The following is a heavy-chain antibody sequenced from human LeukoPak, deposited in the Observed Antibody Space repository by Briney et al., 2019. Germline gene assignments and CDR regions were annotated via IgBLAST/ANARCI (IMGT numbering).Heavy chain of an antibody. V-gene: IGHV3-23*01. J-gene: IGHJ4*02. Sequence: GGSLRLSCAASGLTFRNYAMSWVRQAPGKGLEWVSAISGSGGSTYYADSVKGRFTISRDNSKNTPYLQMNSLRAEDTAVYYCAKLPTIFGVVMRPGYYFDYWGQGTLVTVSS. CDR1: GLTFRNYA. CDR3: AKLPTIFGVVMRPGYYFDY. CDR2: ISGSGGST. D-gene: IGHD3-3*01.